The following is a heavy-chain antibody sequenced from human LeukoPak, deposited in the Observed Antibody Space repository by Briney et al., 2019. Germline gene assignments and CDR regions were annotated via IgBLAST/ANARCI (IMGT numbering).Heavy chain of an antibody. CDR1: GYTLTELS. J-gene: IGHJ3*02. CDR3: AICLKVGARIDAFDI. V-gene: IGHV1-24*01. CDR2: FDPEDGDT. Sequence: ASVKVSCKVSGYTLTELSMHRVRQAPGKELEWMGGFDPEDGDTIYAQKFQGRVTMTEDTSTDTAYMELSSLRSEDTAVYYCAICLKVGARIDAFDIWGQGTMVTVSS. D-gene: IGHD1-26*01.